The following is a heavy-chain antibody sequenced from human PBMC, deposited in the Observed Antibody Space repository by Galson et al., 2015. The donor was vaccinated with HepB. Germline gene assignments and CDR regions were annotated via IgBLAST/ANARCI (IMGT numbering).Heavy chain of an antibody. V-gene: IGHV1-18*04. D-gene: IGHD3-9*01. CDR2: ISAYNGNT. CDR1: GYTFTSYG. CDR3: ARDKVLRYFDWLLSSPRFDY. Sequence: SVKVSCKASGYTFTSYGISWVRQAPGQGLEWMGWISAYNGNTKYEQKPQGRGTMTTDTSTSTTYMELRSLRSDDTAVYYCARDKVLRYFDWLLSSPRFDYWGQGTLVTVSS. J-gene: IGHJ4*02.